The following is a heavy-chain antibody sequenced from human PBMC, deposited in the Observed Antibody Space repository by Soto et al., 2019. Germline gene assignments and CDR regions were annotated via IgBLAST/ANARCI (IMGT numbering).Heavy chain of an antibody. V-gene: IGHV3-30-3*01. Sequence: QVRLVESGGGVVQPGRSLRPSCTASGFSFSSYAMYWFRQPPGKGLEGVAVISHDGINKHYADSVKGRVTVSRDNSNHSLDLQLNSLRGEDTAMYYCARDMYSSDYFVKWFEPWGQGTLVTVSS. CDR3: ARDMYSSDYFVKWFEP. CDR1: GFSFSSYA. D-gene: IGHD6-19*01. CDR2: ISHDGINK. J-gene: IGHJ5*02.